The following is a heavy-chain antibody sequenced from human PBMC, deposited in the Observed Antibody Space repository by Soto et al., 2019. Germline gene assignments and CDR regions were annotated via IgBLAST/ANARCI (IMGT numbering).Heavy chain of an antibody. CDR2: ISGSGVST. J-gene: IGHJ4*02. D-gene: IGHD5-12*01. Sequence: QTGGSLRLSCAASGFTISSYAMTWVRQAPGKGLEWVSAISGSGVSTNYADSVKGRFTISRDNTKNTLYLQMNSLRAEDKAVYYCAKDRLRNYWGKGTLFT. V-gene: IGHV3-23*01. CDR3: AKDRLRNY. CDR1: GFTISSYA.